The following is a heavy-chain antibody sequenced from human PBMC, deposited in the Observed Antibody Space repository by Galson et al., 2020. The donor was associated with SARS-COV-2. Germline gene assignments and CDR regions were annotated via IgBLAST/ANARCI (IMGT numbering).Heavy chain of an antibody. J-gene: IGHJ3*02. CDR2: IYYSGST. Sequence: ETSETLSLTCTVSGGSISSYYWSWIRQPPGKGLEWIGYIYYSGSTNYNPPLKSRVTISVDTSKNQFSLKLSSVTAADTAVYYCARRGLGYDSSGYYPMSAFDIWGQGTMVTVSS. CDR1: GGSISSYY. V-gene: IGHV4-59*08. CDR3: ARRGLGYDSSGYYPMSAFDI. D-gene: IGHD3-22*01.